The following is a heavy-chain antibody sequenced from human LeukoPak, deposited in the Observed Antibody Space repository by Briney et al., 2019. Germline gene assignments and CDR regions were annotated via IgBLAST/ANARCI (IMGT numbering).Heavy chain of an antibody. CDR2: IYTSGCT. CDR3: ATEVAGPRAWFDP. J-gene: IGHJ5*02. CDR1: GGSISSYY. Sequence: SETLSLICTVSGGSISSYYWSWIRQPAGKGLEWIGRIYTSGCTNYNPDLKSRGTMSVDTSKNQFALKLSSVTAADTAVYYCATEVAGPRAWFDPWGQGTLVTVSS. V-gene: IGHV4-4*07.